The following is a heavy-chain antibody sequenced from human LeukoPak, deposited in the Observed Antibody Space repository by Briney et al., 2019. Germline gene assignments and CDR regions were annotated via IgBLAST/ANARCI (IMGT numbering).Heavy chain of an antibody. CDR1: GGSISSGGYY. J-gene: IGHJ4*02. V-gene: IGHV4-31*03. D-gene: IGHD3-22*01. CDR2: IYYGGST. Sequence: SETLSLTCTVSGGSISSGGYYWTWIRQHPGKGLEWIGYIYYGGSTYYNPSLKSRVTISVDTSKNQFSLQLNSVTAADTAVYYCASPAPYESSGYYKLWGQGILVTVSS. CDR3: ASPAPYESSGYYKL.